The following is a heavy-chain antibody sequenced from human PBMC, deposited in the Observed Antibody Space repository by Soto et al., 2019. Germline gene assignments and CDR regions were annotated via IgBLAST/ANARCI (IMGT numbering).Heavy chain of an antibody. CDR3: ASLLLWFGELAHGDGY. J-gene: IGHJ4*02. V-gene: IGHV3-23*01. Sequence: GGSLRLSCAASGFTFSSYAMSWVRQAPGKGLEWVSAISGSGGSTYYADSVKGRFTISRDNSKNTLYLQMNSLRAEDTAVYYCASLLLWFGELAHGDGYWGQGTLVTVSS. CDR2: ISGSGGST. D-gene: IGHD3-10*01. CDR1: GFTFSSYA.